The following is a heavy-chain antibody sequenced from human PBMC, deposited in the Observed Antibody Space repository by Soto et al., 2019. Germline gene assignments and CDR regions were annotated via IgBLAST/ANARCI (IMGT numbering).Heavy chain of an antibody. CDR3: ATERANYYDSSGFLHDYYFDY. D-gene: IGHD3-22*01. CDR1: GFTVTNAW. CDR2: IRSKTDGGTT. Sequence: GGSLRLSCAASGFTVTNAWMSWVRQAPGKGLEWVGRIRSKTDGGTTDYGAPVKDRITISRDDSKSTLYLQMNSLQTEDTAVYYCATERANYYDSSGFLHDYYFDYWGQGTLVTVSS. V-gene: IGHV3-15*01. J-gene: IGHJ4*02.